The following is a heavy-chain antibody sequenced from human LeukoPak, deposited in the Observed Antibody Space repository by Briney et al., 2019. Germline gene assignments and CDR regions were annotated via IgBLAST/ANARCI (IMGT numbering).Heavy chain of an antibody. CDR2: ISGSGGST. J-gene: IGHJ4*02. CDR3: AKDHPDRGYDSSGYYDY. D-gene: IGHD3-22*01. V-gene: IGHV3-23*01. Sequence: GGSLRLSCAASGFTFSSYAMSWVRQAPGKGLEWVSAISGSGGSTYYADSVKGRFTISRDDSKNTLYLQMDSLRAEDTAVYYCAKDHPDRGYDSSGYYDYWGQGTLATVSS. CDR1: GFTFSSYA.